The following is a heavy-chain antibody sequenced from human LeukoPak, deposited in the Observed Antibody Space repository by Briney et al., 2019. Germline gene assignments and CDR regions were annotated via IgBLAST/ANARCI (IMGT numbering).Heavy chain of an antibody. CDR3: ARGSGYLETFDY. CDR1: GFTFSSYA. Sequence: PGGSLRLSCSASGFTFSSYALHWVRQAPGKGLEWVAVISYDGSNKYYADSVKGRFSISRVNSKNTLYLQMNSLTTEDTAVYYCARGSGYLETFDYWGQGTLVTVSS. J-gene: IGHJ4*02. V-gene: IGHV3-30*04. CDR2: ISYDGSNK. D-gene: IGHD3-22*01.